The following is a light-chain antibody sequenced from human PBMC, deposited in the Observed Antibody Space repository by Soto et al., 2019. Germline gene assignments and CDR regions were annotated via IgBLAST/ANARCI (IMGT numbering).Light chain of an antibody. V-gene: IGLV3-25*02. CDR1: VLSQNY. CDR3: QSADNSGTYPV. J-gene: IGLJ3*02. CDR2: KDT. Sequence: SYELTQPPSVSVSPGQTAKITCSGDVLSQNYVFWYQQKPGQAPVVVIFKDTERPSGIPERFSGSTSGTTVTLTISEVQAEDEADYHCQSADNSGTYPVFGGGTQLIVL.